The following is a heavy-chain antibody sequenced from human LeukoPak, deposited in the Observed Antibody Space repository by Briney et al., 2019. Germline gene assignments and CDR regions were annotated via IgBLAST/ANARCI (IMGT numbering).Heavy chain of an antibody. CDR3: ARDQVRFLEWGAPGY. J-gene: IGHJ4*02. CDR1: GYTFTRYY. CDR2: INPSGGST. D-gene: IGHD3-3*01. Sequence: ASVKVSCKASGYTFTRYYMHWVRQAPGQGLEWMGIINPSGGSTSYAQKFQGRVTMTRDTSTSTVYMELSSLRSEDTAVYYCARDQVRFLEWGAPGYWGQGTLVTVSS. V-gene: IGHV1-46*01.